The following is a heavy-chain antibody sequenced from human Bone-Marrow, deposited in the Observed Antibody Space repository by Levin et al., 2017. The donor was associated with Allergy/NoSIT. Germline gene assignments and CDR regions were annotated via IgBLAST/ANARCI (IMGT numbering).Heavy chain of an antibody. CDR3: AKDDCTVNDCYLRGYFDNGLDV. CDR2: ISWNSENI. CDR1: GFNFVDSG. D-gene: IGHD2-21*02. J-gene: IGHJ6*02. V-gene: IGHV3-9*01. Sequence: GGSLRLSCVGSGFNFVDSGMHWVRQVPGKGLEWVSRISWNSENIDYADSVKGRFTTSRDNAKNSLYLQMNSLRPEDTALYFCAKDDCTVNDCYLRGYFDNGLDVWGRGTTVTVSS.